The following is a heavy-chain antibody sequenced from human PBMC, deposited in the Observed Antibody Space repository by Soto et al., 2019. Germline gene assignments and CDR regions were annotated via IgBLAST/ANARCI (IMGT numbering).Heavy chain of an antibody. Sequence: ASVKVSCKASGYTFTSYAMHWVRQAPGQRLEWMGWINAGNGNTKYSQKFQGRVTITRDTSASTAYMELSSLRSEDTAVYYCARDFPSSSGLYVPPPGYVNWFDPWGQGTLVTVSS. CDR1: GYTFTSYA. D-gene: IGHD6-19*01. V-gene: IGHV1-3*01. CDR2: INAGNGNT. CDR3: ARDFPSSSGLYVPPPGYVNWFDP. J-gene: IGHJ5*02.